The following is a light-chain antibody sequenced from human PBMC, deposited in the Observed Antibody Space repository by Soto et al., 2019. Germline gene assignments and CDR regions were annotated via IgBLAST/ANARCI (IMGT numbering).Light chain of an antibody. CDR3: ASYTTSSTYV. J-gene: IGLJ1*01. CDR1: SSDVGGYSY. Sequence: PASVSGSPGQSIAISCTGTSSDVGGYSYVSWYQQQPGKAPKLVISDVSNRPSGVSDRFSGSKSGNTASLTISGLQTEDEADYYCASYTTSSTYVFGTGTKVTVL. CDR2: DVS. V-gene: IGLV2-14*01.